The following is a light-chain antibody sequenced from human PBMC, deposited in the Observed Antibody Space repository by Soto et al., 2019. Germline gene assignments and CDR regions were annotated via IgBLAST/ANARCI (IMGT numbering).Light chain of an antibody. CDR2: DAS. CDR3: QPYHVVE. CDR1: QGIDSY. J-gene: IGKJ1*01. V-gene: IGKV1-13*02. Sequence: ASQLTDSPSCVSSTVGDRVTIDRRASQGIDSYLAWYQQKPGKAPKLLIYDASSLESGVPSRFTGSGSGTQFSLIISGLQPEDFPTNYCQPYHVVEFGQGTQVDIK.